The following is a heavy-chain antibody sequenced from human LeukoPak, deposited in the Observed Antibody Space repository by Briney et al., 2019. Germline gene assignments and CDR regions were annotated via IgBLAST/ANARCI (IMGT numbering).Heavy chain of an antibody. V-gene: IGHV3-23*01. D-gene: IGHD3-22*01. J-gene: IGHJ4*02. Sequence: PGGSLRLSCAASGFTFSSYAMSWVRQAPGKGLEWVSAISGSGGSTYYADSVKGRFTIPRDNSKNTLYLQMNSLRAEDTAVYYCAKGVTMIVVVRGKSYDYWGQGTLVTVSS. CDR1: GFTFSSYA. CDR2: ISGSGGST. CDR3: AKGVTMIVVVRGKSYDY.